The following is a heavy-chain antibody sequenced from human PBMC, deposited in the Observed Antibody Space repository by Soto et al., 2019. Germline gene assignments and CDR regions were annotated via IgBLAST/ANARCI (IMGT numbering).Heavy chain of an antibody. CDR2: IYHSGST. D-gene: IGHD6-13*01. CDR1: GGSISSGGYS. CDR3: ARHYSSTWYWFDP. Sequence: SETLSLTCAVSGGSISSGGYSWSWIRQPPGKGLEWIGYIYHSGSTYYNPSLKSRVTISLDTSKNQVSLKLSFLTAADTAVYYCARHYSSTWYWFDPWGQGTLVTVSS. J-gene: IGHJ5*02. V-gene: IGHV4-30-2*01.